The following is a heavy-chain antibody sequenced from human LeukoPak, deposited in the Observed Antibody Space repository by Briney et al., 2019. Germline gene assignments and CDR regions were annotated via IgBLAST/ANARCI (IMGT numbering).Heavy chain of an antibody. CDR2: IYHSGST. CDR1: GGSISSGGYS. CDR3: AGMVRGVISMAFDY. V-gene: IGHV4-30-2*01. D-gene: IGHD3-10*01. J-gene: IGHJ4*02. Sequence: SQTLSLTCAVSGGSISSGGYSWSWIRQPPGKGLEWFGYIYHSGSTYYNPSLKSRVTISVDRSKNQFSLKLSSVTAADTAVYYSAGMVRGVISMAFDYWGQGTLVTVSS.